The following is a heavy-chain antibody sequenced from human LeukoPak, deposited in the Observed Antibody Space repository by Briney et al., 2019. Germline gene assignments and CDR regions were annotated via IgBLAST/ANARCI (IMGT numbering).Heavy chain of an antibody. D-gene: IGHD2-8*01. Sequence: GGSLRLSCAASGFTFSSYWMSWVRQAPGRGLEWVANIKQDGSEKYYVDSVKGRFTITRDNAKNSLYLQMNSLRAEDTAVYYCARGYCTNGVCYGHAFDIWGQGTMVTVSS. V-gene: IGHV3-7*03. J-gene: IGHJ3*02. CDR2: IKQDGSEK. CDR3: ARGYCTNGVCYGHAFDI. CDR1: GFTFSSYW.